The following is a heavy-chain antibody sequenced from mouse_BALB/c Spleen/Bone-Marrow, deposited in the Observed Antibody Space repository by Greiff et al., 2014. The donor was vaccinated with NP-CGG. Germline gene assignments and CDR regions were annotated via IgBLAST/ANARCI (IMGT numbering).Heavy chain of an antibody. CDR1: GYTFTSYW. CDR3: ARCATVTSWFAY. V-gene: IGHV1S81*02. D-gene: IGHD2-2*01. Sequence: VQLQQSGAELVKPGASVKLSCKASGYTFTSYWMHWVKQRPGQGLEWIGEINPSNGRTNYNEKFKSKATLTVDKSSSTAYMQLSSLTSEDSAVYYCARCATVTSWFAYWGQGTLVTVSA. J-gene: IGHJ3*01. CDR2: INPSNGRT.